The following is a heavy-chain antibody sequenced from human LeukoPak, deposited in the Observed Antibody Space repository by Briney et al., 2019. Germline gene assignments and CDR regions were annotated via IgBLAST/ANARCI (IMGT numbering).Heavy chain of an antibody. CDR1: GFIFSDYD. Sequence: GGSLRLSCAASGFIFSDYDMYWVRQAPGKGLEWVASIPYDGTNKNYADSVKGRFTISRDTPKNTLYLQMNSLRVEDTAVYYCASWPGGWYGEDSWGQGTLVTVSS. CDR3: ASWPGGWYGEDS. D-gene: IGHD6-19*01. J-gene: IGHJ4*02. CDR2: IPYDGTNK. V-gene: IGHV3-30*02.